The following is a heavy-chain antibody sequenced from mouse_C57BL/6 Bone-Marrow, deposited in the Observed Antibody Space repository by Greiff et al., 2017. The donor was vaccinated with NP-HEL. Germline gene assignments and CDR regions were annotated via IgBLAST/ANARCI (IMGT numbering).Heavy chain of an antibody. CDR3: ARRGHLLWLRWYFDV. J-gene: IGHJ1*03. Sequence: EVQLQQSGPELVKPGASVKIPCKASGYTFTDYNMDWVKQSHGKSLEWIGDINPNNGGTIYNQKFKGKATWTVDKSSSTAYMELRSLTSEDTAVYYCARRGHLLWLRWYFDVWGTGTTVTVSS. CDR2: INPNNGGT. V-gene: IGHV1-18*01. D-gene: IGHD2-2*01. CDR1: GYTFTDYN.